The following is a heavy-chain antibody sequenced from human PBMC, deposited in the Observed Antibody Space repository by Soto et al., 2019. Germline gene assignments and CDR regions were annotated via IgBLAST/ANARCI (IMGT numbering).Heavy chain of an antibody. CDR2: INHSGST. V-gene: IGHV4-34*01. D-gene: IGHD3-3*01. CDR3: ARAPEIPMIFGVVRAYFFDY. J-gene: IGHJ4*02. Sequence: SETLSLTCAVYGGSFSGYYWSWIRQPPGKGLEWIGEINHSGSTNYNPSLKSRVTISVDTSKNQFSLKLSSVTAADTAVYYCARAPEIPMIFGVVRAYFFDYWGQGSLVTVSS. CDR1: GGSFSGYY.